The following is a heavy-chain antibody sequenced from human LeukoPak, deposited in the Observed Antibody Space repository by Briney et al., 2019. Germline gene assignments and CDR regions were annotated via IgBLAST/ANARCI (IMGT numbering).Heavy chain of an antibody. Sequence: GGSLRLSCAASGFIFSHHGVNWVRQAPGKGLERVSGIRTDGVTTYYADSVKGRFIISRDNSKNTVYLQMNSLSAEDAAVYYCVKDDGWVQYANWGQGTLVTVSS. CDR3: VKDDGWVQYAN. CDR1: GFIFSHHG. V-gene: IGHV3-23*01. CDR2: IRTDGVTT. D-gene: IGHD5-24*01. J-gene: IGHJ4*02.